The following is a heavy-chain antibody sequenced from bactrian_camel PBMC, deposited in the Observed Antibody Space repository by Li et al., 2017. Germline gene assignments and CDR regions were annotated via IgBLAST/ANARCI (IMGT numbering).Heavy chain of an antibody. CDR1: GYTYSGNC. CDR3: AATRGLSGGAWYSSRKYAY. V-gene: IGHV3S53*01. J-gene: IGHJ4*01. D-gene: IGHD6*01. Sequence: HVQLVESGGGSVQAGGSLRLSCAASGYTYSGNCVAWFRQAPGKEREGVATMNRDGNTNYADSVKGRFTISKDNAKDTLALQMMSLKPEDTAVYYCAATRGLSGGAWYSSRKYAYWGQGTQVTVS. CDR2: MNRDGNT.